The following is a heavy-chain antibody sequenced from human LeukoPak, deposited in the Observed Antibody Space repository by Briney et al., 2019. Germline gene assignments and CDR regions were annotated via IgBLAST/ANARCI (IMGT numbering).Heavy chain of an antibody. CDR3: ASSVGILGSGSSFDY. CDR2: IYYSGST. D-gene: IGHD3-10*01. CDR1: GGSISSGVYY. V-gene: IGHV4-31*03. J-gene: IGHJ4*02. Sequence: SGTLSLTCTVSGGSISSGVYYWSWIRQHPGKGLEWIGYIYYSGSTYYNPSLKSRVTISVDTSKNQFSLKLSSVTAADTAVYYCASSVGILGSGSSFDYWGQGTLVTVSS.